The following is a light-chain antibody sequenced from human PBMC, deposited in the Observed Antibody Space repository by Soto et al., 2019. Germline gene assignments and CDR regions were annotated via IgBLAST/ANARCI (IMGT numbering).Light chain of an antibody. CDR1: SXXLGTGYD. CDR3: QSYDSSLVAWV. CDR2: GNI. V-gene: IGLV1-40*01. J-gene: IGLJ3*02. Sequence: QSVLTQPPSVSGAPGQRVTIPCTGXSXXLGTGYDVNWYQQLPQTAPKLLIYGNINRPSGVPDRFSGSKSGTSASLAITGIQAEDEADYCCQSYDSSLVAWVFGGGTKLTVL.